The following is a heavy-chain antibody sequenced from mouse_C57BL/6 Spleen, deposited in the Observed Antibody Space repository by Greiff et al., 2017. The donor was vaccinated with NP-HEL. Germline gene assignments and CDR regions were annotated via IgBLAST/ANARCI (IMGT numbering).Heavy chain of an antibody. V-gene: IGHV5-9-1*02. Sequence: EVMLVESGEGLVKPGGSLKLSCAASGFTFSSYAMSWVRQTPEKRLEWVAYISSGGDYIYYADTVKGRFTISRDNARNTLYLQMSSLKSEDTAMYYCTRERGSSYRYFDVWGTGTTVTVSS. D-gene: IGHD1-1*01. J-gene: IGHJ1*03. CDR3: TRERGSSYRYFDV. CDR1: GFTFSSYA. CDR2: ISSGGDYI.